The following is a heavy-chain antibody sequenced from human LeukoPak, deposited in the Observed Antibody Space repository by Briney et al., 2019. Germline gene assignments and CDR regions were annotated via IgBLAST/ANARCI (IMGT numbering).Heavy chain of an antibody. J-gene: IGHJ6*02. CDR2: IHYSGRA. Sequence: TPSETLSLTCTVSGGSISGYYWTWVRQPPGKGLEWIGQIHYSGRADYNPSLKSRVTMSVDTSKNQFSLKLSSVTAADTAVYYCAREPAVAGTRVVCGMDVWGQGTTVTVSS. V-gene: IGHV4-59*12. D-gene: IGHD6-19*01. CDR1: GGSISGYY. CDR3: AREPAVAGTRVVCGMDV.